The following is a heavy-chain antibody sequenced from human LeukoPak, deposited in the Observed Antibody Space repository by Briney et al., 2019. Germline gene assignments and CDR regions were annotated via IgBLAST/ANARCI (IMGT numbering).Heavy chain of an antibody. CDR1: GGSFSGYY. D-gene: IGHD1-26*01. CDR3: ATLRYSGCVHDY. Sequence: PSETLSLTCAVYGGSFSGYYWSWIRQPPGKGLEWIGEINHSGSTNYNPSLKSRVTISVDTSKNQFSLKLSSVTAADTAVYYCATLRYSGCVHDYWGQGTLVTVSS. V-gene: IGHV4-34*01. J-gene: IGHJ4*02. CDR2: INHSGST.